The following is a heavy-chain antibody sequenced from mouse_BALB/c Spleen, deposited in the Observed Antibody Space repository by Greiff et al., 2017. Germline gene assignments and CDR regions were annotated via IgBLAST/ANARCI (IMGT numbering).Heavy chain of an antibody. V-gene: IGHV1-14*01. Sequence: VQLQQSGPELVKPGASVKMSCKASGYTFTSYVMHWVKQKPGQGLEWIGYINPYNDGTKYNEKFKGKATLTSDKSSSTAYMELSSLTSEDSAVYYCARNPYYYGSSYYFDYWGQGTTLTVSS. D-gene: IGHD1-1*01. J-gene: IGHJ2*01. CDR1: GYTFTSYV. CDR3: ARNPYYYGSSYYFDY. CDR2: INPYNDGT.